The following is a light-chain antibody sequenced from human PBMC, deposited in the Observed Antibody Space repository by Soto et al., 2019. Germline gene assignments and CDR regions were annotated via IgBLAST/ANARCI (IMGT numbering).Light chain of an antibody. CDR3: QQYNSYPWT. CDR2: DAS. J-gene: IGKJ1*01. Sequence: DIQMTQSPSTLSASVGDRVTITCRASQSISSWLAWYQQKPGKAPKLLFYDASSLESGVPSRFSGSGSGTEFTLTISSLQPDDFATYYCQQYNSYPWTFDQGTKVEIK. V-gene: IGKV1-5*01. CDR1: QSISSW.